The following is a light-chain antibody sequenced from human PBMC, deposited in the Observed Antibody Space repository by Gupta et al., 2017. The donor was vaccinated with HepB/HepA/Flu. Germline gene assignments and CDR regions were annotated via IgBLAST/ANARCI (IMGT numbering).Light chain of an antibody. J-gene: IGKJ4*01. CDR2: DAS. Sequence: EIVLTQSPATLSLSPGERATLSCRASQSVSSYLAWYQQKPCQAPRLLIYDASNRDTGLPGRFRGSGYGKGFTLTISSREPEDFASYYCQQLSNWPPLTFGGGTKVEIK. V-gene: IGKV3-11*01. CDR1: QSVSSY. CDR3: QQLSNWPPLT.